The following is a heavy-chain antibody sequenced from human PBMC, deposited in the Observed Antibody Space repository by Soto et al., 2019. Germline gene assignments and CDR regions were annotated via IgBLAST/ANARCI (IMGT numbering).Heavy chain of an antibody. CDR2: INEDGSQQ. V-gene: IGHV3-7*03. Sequence: EVQLVESGGGLVQPGGSLRLSCAASGFIFSDSWMSWVRQSPGRGLEWVTNINEDGSQQYYVASVKGRFTISRDNPRQSVYLQMNSLRVEDTAVYFCVRGRSTENPWGQGTVVTVSS. CDR3: VRGRSTENP. CDR1: GFIFSDSW. J-gene: IGHJ5*02.